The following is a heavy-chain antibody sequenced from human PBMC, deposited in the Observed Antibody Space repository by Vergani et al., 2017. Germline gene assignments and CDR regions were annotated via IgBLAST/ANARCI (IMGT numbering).Heavy chain of an antibody. Sequence: QLQLQESGPGLVKPSETLSLTCPVSGGSISSSSYYWGWLRQPPGKGLEWIGSIYYSGSTYYNPSLKSRVTISVDTSKNQFSRKLSSVTAADTAVYYCAGRYSGSYYPDDYFDYWGQGTLVTVSS. J-gene: IGHJ4*02. V-gene: IGHV4-39*01. D-gene: IGHD1-26*01. CDR3: AGRYSGSYYPDDYFDY. CDR2: IYYSGST. CDR1: GGSISSSSYY.